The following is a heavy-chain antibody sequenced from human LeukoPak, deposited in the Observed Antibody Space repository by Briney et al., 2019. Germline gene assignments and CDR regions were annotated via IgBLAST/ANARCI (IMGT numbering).Heavy chain of an antibody. Sequence: PAETLSLTCTVSGGSITSSYWSWIRQSPGKGLEWIGYIHYTGSTNYNPSLKSRVTMLIDTSKNQFSLRLSSVTAADTAVYYCARGRYSAGDNWFDPWGQGTLVTVSS. CDR1: GGSITSSY. CDR2: IHYTGST. D-gene: IGHD3-9*01. J-gene: IGHJ5*02. V-gene: IGHV4-59*01. CDR3: ARGRYSAGDNWFDP.